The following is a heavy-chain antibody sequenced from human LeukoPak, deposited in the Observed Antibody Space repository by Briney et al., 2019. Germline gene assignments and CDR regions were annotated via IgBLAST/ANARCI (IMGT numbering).Heavy chain of an antibody. V-gene: IGHV3-48*03. Sequence: PGGSLRLSCAASGFTFSSYEMNWVRQAPGKGLEWVSYISSSSSTIYYADSVKGRFTISRDNAKNSLYLQMNSLRAEDTAVYYCASSPGVYSSLSDFDYWGQGTLVTVSS. CDR2: ISSSSSTI. J-gene: IGHJ4*02. CDR3: ASSPGVYSSLSDFDY. D-gene: IGHD6-6*01. CDR1: GFTFSSYE.